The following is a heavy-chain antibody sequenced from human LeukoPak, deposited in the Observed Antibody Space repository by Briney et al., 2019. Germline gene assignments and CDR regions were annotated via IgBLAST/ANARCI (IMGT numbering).Heavy chain of an antibody. CDR3: ARSPIGYFDWLALYY. CDR1: GYTFTGYY. Sequence: ASVKVSCKASGYTFTGYYMHWVRQAPGQGLEWMGWINPNSGGTNYAQKFQGRVTMTRDKSISTAYLQWSSLKASDTAMYYCARSPIGYFDWLALYYWGQGTLVTVSS. CDR2: INPNSGGT. J-gene: IGHJ4*02. D-gene: IGHD3-9*01. V-gene: IGHV1-2*02.